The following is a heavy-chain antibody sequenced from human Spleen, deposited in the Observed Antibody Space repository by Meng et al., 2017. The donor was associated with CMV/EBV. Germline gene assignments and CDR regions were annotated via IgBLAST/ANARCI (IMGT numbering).Heavy chain of an antibody. CDR3: ASDTLGYCSSTTCMDV. CDR2: IIPILGIA. D-gene: IGHD2-2*01. CDR1: GGTFSSYA. J-gene: IGHJ6*02. Sequence: SVKVSCKASGGTFSSYAISWVRQAPGQGLEWMGGIIPILGIANYAQKFQGRVTITADKSTSTAYMELSSLRSEDTAVYYCASDTLGYCSSTTCMDVWGQGTTVTVSS. V-gene: IGHV1-69*10.